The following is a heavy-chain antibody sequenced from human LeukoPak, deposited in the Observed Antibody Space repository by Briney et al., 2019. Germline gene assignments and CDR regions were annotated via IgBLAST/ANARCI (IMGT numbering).Heavy chain of an antibody. CDR1: GGSISSYNW. J-gene: IGHJ5*02. CDR2: IYHSGST. V-gene: IGHV4-4*02. CDR3: ATTAAAGTRLAWFDP. D-gene: IGHD6-13*01. Sequence: PSETLSLTCVVSGGSISSYNWWSWVRQPPGKGLEWIGEIYHSGSTNYNPSLKSRVTISLDKSKNQFSLKLSSVTAADTAVYYCATTAAAGTRLAWFDPWGQGTLVTVSS.